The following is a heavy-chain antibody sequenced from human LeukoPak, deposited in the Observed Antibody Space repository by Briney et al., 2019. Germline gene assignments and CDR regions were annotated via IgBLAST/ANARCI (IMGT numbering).Heavy chain of an antibody. Sequence: GGSLRLSCAASGFIFSSYAVHWVRQAPGKGLEWVAVILYDGSNKYYADSVKGRFTISRDNSKGTLSLQMNSLRAEDTAVYYCARSTPPGARGMDVWGKGTTVTVSS. D-gene: IGHD2-2*01. V-gene: IGHV3-30*04. CDR3: ARSTPPGARGMDV. CDR1: GFIFSSYA. CDR2: ILYDGSNK. J-gene: IGHJ6*04.